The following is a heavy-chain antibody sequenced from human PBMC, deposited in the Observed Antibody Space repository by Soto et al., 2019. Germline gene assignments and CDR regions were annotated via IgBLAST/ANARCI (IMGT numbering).Heavy chain of an antibody. Sequence: QVQLQQWGAGLLKPSETLSLTCAVYGGSFSGYYWSWIRQPPGKGLEWIGEINHSGSTNYNPSLKSRVTISVDTSKNQFSLKLSSVTAADTAVYYCASRSSWYDWMGYWGQGTLVTVSS. D-gene: IGHD6-13*01. J-gene: IGHJ4*02. CDR3: ASRSSWYDWMGY. V-gene: IGHV4-34*01. CDR1: GGSFSGYY. CDR2: INHSGST.